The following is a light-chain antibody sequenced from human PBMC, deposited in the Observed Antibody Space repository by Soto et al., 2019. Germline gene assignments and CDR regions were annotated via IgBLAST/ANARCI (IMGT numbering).Light chain of an antibody. CDR1: QSVSSY. Sequence: EIVLTQSPATLSLSPGERATLSCRASQSVSSYLAWYQQKPGQAPRLLIYDASNRATGIPARFSGSGSGTDFPLTIRSLEPEDFAVYYCQQRSNWPPAFGPGTKVDIK. J-gene: IGKJ3*01. CDR3: QQRSNWPPA. V-gene: IGKV3-11*01. CDR2: DAS.